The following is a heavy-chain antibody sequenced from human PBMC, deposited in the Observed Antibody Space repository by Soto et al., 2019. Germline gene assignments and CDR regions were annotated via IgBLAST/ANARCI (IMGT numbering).Heavy chain of an antibody. V-gene: IGHV3-7*01. J-gene: IGHJ5*02. D-gene: IGHD6-6*01. CDR2: IKHDGSEK. CDR1: GFSFSDYS. CDR3: ARVGVAAPIDP. Sequence: EVQLVESGGGLVQPGGSLRLSCAASGFSFSDYSMTWVRQAPGKGLEWVADIKHDGSEKHYLDSVKGRFTISIDDARNSLYLQISSLRAEDTAVYYCARVGVAAPIDPWGQGTLVTVSS.